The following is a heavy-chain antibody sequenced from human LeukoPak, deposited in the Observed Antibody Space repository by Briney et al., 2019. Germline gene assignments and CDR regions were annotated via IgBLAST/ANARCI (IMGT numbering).Heavy chain of an antibody. CDR2: ISSSGSTV. CDR1: GFTFSTYS. Sequence: GGSLRLSCAASGFTFSTYSMNWVRQAPGKGLEWVAYISSSGSTVYYADSVKGRFTISRDNAKNSLYLQMNSLRAEDTAVYYCARWGDGDSSGYYYGYYWGQGTLVTVSS. D-gene: IGHD3-22*01. V-gene: IGHV3-48*01. CDR3: ARWGDGDSSGYYYGYY. J-gene: IGHJ4*02.